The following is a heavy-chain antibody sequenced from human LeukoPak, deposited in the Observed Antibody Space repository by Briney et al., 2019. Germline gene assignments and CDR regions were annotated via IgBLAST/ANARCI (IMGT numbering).Heavy chain of an antibody. V-gene: IGHV1-3*01. CDR2: INAGNGNT. Sequence: ASVKVSCKASGYTFTSYAMHWVRQAPGQRLEWMGWINAGNGNTKYSQKFQGRVTITRDTSASAAYMELSSLRSEDTAVYYCARDPMVRGNWWFEPWGQGTLVSVSS. J-gene: IGHJ5*02. CDR1: GYTFTSYA. D-gene: IGHD3-10*01. CDR3: ARDPMVRGNWWFEP.